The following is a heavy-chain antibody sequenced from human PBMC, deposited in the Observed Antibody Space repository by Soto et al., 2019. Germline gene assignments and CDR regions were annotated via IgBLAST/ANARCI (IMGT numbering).Heavy chain of an antibody. V-gene: IGHV3-30*18. CDR3: AKGSYSGRYSDFDY. D-gene: IGHD1-26*01. Sequence: QVQLVESGGGVVQPVRSLRLSCAASGFTFSSYGMFWVRQAPGRGLAWVAFISYVGRNKYYSDSVKGRFTISRDNSKNTMYLQMNTLRAEDTAVYYCAKGSYSGRYSDFDYWGQGTLVTVS. CDR2: ISYVGRNK. CDR1: GFTFSSYG. J-gene: IGHJ4*02.